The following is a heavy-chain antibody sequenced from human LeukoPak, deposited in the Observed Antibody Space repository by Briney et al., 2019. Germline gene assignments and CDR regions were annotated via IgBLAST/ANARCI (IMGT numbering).Heavy chain of an antibody. D-gene: IGHD2-15*01. CDR3: ARDRYCSGGYCYSGKFDP. CDR1: GGSISIYY. CDR2: IYYSGSP. V-gene: IGHV4-59*12. Sequence: SETLSLTCTVSGGSISIYYWSWVRQPPGKGLEWIGYIYYSGSPNYNPSLKSRVTISVDTSKSQFSLKLSSVTAADTAVYYCARDRYCSGGYCYSGKFDPWGQGTLVTVSS. J-gene: IGHJ5*02.